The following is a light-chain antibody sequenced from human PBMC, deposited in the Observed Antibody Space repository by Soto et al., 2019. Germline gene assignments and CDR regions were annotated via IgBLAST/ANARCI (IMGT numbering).Light chain of an antibody. CDR2: DAN. V-gene: IGLV2-14*03. Sequence: QSVLTQPASVSGSPGQSITISCTGTNSDVGSSNSVSWYQHHPGKAPKLIIYDANSRPSGVSNRFSGSKSGNTASLTISGLQVEDEADYYCSSYTNNSPNCVFGTGTKVTVL. J-gene: IGLJ1*01. CDR3: SSYTNNSPNCV. CDR1: NSDVGSSNS.